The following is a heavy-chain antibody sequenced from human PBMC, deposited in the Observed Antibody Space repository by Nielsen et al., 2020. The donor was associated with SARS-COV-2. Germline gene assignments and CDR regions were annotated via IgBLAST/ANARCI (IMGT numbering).Heavy chain of an antibody. J-gene: IGHJ4*02. CDR1: GFPFRDSY. V-gene: IGHV3-7*05. CDR3: ARDAAYSRFDY. CDR2: INEDGSVV. Sequence: GESLKISCAASGFPFRDSYMIWVRQPPGKGLECVAHINEDGSVVNYVDSVKGRFTISRDNAGKSLYLRMNSLRAEDSAVYYCARDAAYSRFDYWGQGTLVTVSS. D-gene: IGHD4-11*01.